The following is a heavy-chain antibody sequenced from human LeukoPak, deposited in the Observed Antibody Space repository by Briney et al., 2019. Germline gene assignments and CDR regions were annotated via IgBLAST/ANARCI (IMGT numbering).Heavy chain of an antibody. CDR2: VSSDGSSK. J-gene: IGHJ4*02. D-gene: IGHD5-24*01. CDR1: GFTFSSYW. Sequence: GGSLRLSCAASGFTFSSYWMHWVRQAPGKGLVWVSRVSSDGSSKTYADSVRGRFTVSRDNTKNTLYLQMNALRAEDTAVYYCVRDAWMASTPLDYWGQGTLVTVSS. V-gene: IGHV3-74*01. CDR3: VRDAWMASTPLDY.